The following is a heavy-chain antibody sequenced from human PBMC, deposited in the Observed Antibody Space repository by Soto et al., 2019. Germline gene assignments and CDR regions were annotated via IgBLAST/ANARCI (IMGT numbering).Heavy chain of an antibody. J-gene: IGHJ4*02. CDR3: ARCMGFDGSGYAFFDS. CDR1: GFTFSGHT. V-gene: IGHV3-21*01. D-gene: IGHD3-10*01. Sequence: EVQLVESGGGLVQPGGSLRLSCAASGFTFSGHTINWVRQAPGKGLEWVSSVSRSSSYIYYADSVKGRFTVSRDNAEKSLYLQMNSLRAEDTAIYYCARCMGFDGSGYAFFDSWGQGTLVTVSS. CDR2: VSRSSSYI.